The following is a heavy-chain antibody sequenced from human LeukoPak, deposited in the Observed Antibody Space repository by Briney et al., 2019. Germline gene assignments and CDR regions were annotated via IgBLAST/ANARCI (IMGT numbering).Heavy chain of an antibody. CDR1: GFTFSSYS. J-gene: IGHJ4*02. D-gene: IGHD2-2*02. CDR2: ISSSSSYI. CDR3: ARDIVVVPAAIRGYYFDY. Sequence: PGGSLRLSCAASGFTFSSYSMNWVRQAPGKGLEWVSSISSSSSYIYYADSVRGRFTISRDSAKNSLYLQMNSLRAEDTAVYYCARDIVVVPAAIRGYYFDYWGQGTLVTVSS. V-gene: IGHV3-21*01.